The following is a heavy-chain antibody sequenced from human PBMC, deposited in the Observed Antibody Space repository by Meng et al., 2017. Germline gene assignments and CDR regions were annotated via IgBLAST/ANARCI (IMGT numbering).Heavy chain of an antibody. CDR1: GASISSGGYY. D-gene: IGHD2-15*01. Sequence: VRFQEPGPGCVQPPTTLSLTCTVSGASISSGGYYWSWIRQHPGKGLEWIGYIYYSGSTYYNPSLKSRVTISVDTSKNQFSLKLSSVTAADTAVYYCARGLRCSGGSCYSSNWFDPWGQGTLVTASS. CDR3: ARGLRCSGGSCYSSNWFDP. V-gene: IGHV4-31*03. J-gene: IGHJ5*02. CDR2: IYYSGST.